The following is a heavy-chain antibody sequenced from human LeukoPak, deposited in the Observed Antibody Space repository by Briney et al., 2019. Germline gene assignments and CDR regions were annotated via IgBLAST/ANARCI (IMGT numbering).Heavy chain of an antibody. CDR1: GGSISSDY. D-gene: IGHD5-12*01. CDR2: IYRSGST. V-gene: IGHV4-4*07. CDR3: ARYSGYDSTFDY. J-gene: IGHJ4*02. Sequence: SETLSLTCTVSGGSISSDYWSWIRQPAGKGLEWIGRIYRSGSTNYNPSLKSRVTISVDTSKNQFSLKLSSVTAADTAVYYCARYSGYDSTFDYWGQGTLVTVSS.